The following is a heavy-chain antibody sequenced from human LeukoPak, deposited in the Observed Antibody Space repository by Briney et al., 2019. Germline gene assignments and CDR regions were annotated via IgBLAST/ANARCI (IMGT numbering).Heavy chain of an antibody. CDR1: GYSISSGYY. J-gene: IGHJ3*02. CDR2: IYHSGST. D-gene: IGHD2-21*02. Sequence: PSETLSLTCTVSGYSISSGYYWGWIRQPPGKGLEWIGSIYHSGSTYYNPSLKSRVTISVDTSKNQFSLKLSSVTAADTAVYYCASDVVVTAMGDAFDIWGQGTMVTVSS. V-gene: IGHV4-38-2*02. CDR3: ASDVVVTAMGDAFDI.